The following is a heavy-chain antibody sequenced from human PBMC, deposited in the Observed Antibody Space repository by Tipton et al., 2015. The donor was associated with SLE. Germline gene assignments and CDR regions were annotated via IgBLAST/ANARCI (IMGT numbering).Heavy chain of an antibody. Sequence: TLSLTCAVYGGSFSTYYWSWIRQFPGKGLEWIGEINRDGATKYNPSLKSRVTISLDTSKNQFSLRVRSVTAADTAVYYCARDRGPYYYDSSGYYNAFDIWGQGTMVTVSS. V-gene: IGHV4-34*01. J-gene: IGHJ3*02. CDR2: INRDGAT. CDR3: ARDRGPYYYDSSGYYNAFDI. CDR1: GGSFSTYY. D-gene: IGHD3-22*01.